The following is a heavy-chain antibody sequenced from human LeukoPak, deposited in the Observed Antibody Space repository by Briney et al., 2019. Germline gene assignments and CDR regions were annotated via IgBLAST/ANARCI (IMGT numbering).Heavy chain of an antibody. CDR3: AKDSSYGDHHFDY. V-gene: IGHV3-23*01. D-gene: IGHD4-17*01. J-gene: IGHJ4*02. CDR1: VFTFSSYA. Sequence: PGGSLRLSCAASVFTFSSYAMSWVRQAPGKGLEWVSAISGSGGSTYYADSVKGRFTISRDNSKNTLYLQMNSLRAEDTAVYYCAKDSSYGDHHFDYWGQGTLVTVSS. CDR2: ISGSGGST.